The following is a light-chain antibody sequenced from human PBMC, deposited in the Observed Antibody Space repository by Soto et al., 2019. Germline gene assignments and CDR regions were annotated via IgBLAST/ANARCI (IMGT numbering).Light chain of an antibody. V-gene: IGKV2D-30*01. CDR1: QSLVYSGGNTY. Sequence: DVVMTQSPLSLPVTLGQPASISCKSSQSLVYSGGNTYLNWFQQRPGQSPMRRIYKVSSWDSGVPDRFSGSGSGTDFPLKISRVEAEDVAVYYCMQGRHWPLTFGGGTRVELK. J-gene: IGKJ4*01. CDR2: KVS. CDR3: MQGRHWPLT.